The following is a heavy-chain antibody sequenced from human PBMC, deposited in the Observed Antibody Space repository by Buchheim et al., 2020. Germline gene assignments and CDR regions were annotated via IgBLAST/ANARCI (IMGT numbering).Heavy chain of an antibody. CDR1: GFTFSGYY. V-gene: IGHV3-11*01. D-gene: IGHD4-17*01. Sequence: QVQLVESGGGLVKPGGSLRLSCAASGFTFSGYYMSWIRQAPGKGLEWVSYISTGGNTVYYSDSVKGRFTISRDNAKNSLYMQMISLRAEDTAVYFCARDNGDFRFDHWGQGTL. J-gene: IGHJ4*02. CDR2: ISTGGNTV. CDR3: ARDNGDFRFDH.